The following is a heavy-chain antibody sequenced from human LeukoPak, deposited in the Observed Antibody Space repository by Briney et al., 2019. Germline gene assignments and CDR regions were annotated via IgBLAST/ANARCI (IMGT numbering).Heavy chain of an antibody. J-gene: IGHJ4*02. Sequence: ASVKVSYKPSRYTFTSYYMHWVRLVPGHGLEGRGIINPFGGSTSYAQQFPRRVTMTKDTSTNTVYMALSSRRCEDTAGNYCARDGSSGWHDCWGQGTLVTVSS. D-gene: IGHD6-19*01. V-gene: IGHV1-46*01. CDR2: INPFGGST. CDR3: ARDGSSGWHDC. CDR1: RYTFTSYY.